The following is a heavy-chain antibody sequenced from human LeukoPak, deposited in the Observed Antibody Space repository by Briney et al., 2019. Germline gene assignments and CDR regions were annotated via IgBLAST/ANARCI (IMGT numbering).Heavy chain of an antibody. J-gene: IGHJ2*01. V-gene: IGHV4-34*01. Sequence: SETLSLTCAVYGGSFSGYYWSWIRQPPGKGLEWIGEINRSGSTNYNPSLKSRVTISVGTSKNQFSLKLSSVTAADTAVYYCARGRYCSGGSCYRRYFDLWGRGTLVTVSS. D-gene: IGHD2-15*01. CDR3: ARGRYCSGGSCYRRYFDL. CDR1: GGSFSGYY. CDR2: INRSGST.